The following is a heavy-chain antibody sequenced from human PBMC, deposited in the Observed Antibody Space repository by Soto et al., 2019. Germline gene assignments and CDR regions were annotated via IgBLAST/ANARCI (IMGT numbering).Heavy chain of an antibody. D-gene: IGHD3-16*02. J-gene: IGHJ4*02. V-gene: IGHV1-18*04. CDR3: ARVDDYVWGSFRP. Sequence: ASVKVSRKASGYTFTTHGISWVRQAPGQGLEWMGWISPYNGKTTYAQKVQGRVTMTTDTSTSTAYMELRGLRSDDTAVYYCARVDDYVWGSFRPWGQGTQVTVSS. CDR2: ISPYNGKT. CDR1: GYTFTTHG.